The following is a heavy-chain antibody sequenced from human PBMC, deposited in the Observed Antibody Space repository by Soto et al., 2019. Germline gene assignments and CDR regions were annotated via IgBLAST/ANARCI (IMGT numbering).Heavy chain of an antibody. V-gene: IGHV1-46*01. D-gene: IGHD1-26*01. CDR1: GYTFTSYY. CDR2: FNPASTGA. J-gene: IGHJ6*02. CDR3: ARERGYGGSSPFSMDV. Sequence: ASVKVSCKASGYTFTSYYMHWLRQAPGQGLEWVGFFNPASTGATHAQKFQGRVTMTKDTSASTAYLELSSLSSEDTAIYYCARERGYGGSSPFSMDVWGQGTTDPVPS.